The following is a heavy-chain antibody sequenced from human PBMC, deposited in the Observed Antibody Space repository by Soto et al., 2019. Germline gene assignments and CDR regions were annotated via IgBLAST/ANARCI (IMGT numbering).Heavy chain of an antibody. CDR2: IIPIFGTS. Sequence: QVQLVQSGAEVKKPGSSVKVSCKASGGTFSTSSINWVRQAPGQGLEWMGGIIPIFGTSDYAQKFQGRITITADESKRTVYMELRSLRSEDTAFYYCARGHDYGGNSDAFDIWGQGTMVTVSS. D-gene: IGHD4-17*01. J-gene: IGHJ3*02. V-gene: IGHV1-69*12. CDR1: GGTFSTSS. CDR3: ARGHDYGGNSDAFDI.